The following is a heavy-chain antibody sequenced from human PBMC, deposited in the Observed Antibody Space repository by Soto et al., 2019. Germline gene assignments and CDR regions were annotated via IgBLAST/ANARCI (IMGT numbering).Heavy chain of an antibody. D-gene: IGHD2-2*02. J-gene: IGHJ6*02. CDR2: IRSKASSYAT. CDR1: GFTFSGSA. V-gene: IGHV3-73*02. Sequence: EVQLVESGGGLVQPGGSLKLSCAASGFTFSGSAMHWVRQASGKGLEWVGRIRSKASSYATAYAASVKGRFTISRDDSKNTAYLQMNRLKTEDTSVYYCTRHQDIVVVPAAVPDYYYYGMDVWGQGTTVTVSS. CDR3: TRHQDIVVVPAAVPDYYYYGMDV.